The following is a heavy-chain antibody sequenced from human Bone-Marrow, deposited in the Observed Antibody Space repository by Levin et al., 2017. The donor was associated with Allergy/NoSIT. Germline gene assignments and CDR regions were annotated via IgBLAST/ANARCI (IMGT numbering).Heavy chain of an antibody. CDR1: GDKYTTHW. V-gene: IGHV5-51*01. CDR3: AGSGSSGWSPDY. CDR2: IELGDSDT. Sequence: KVSCKGFGDKYTTHWIGWVRQMPGKGLEWMGIIELGDSDTRYSPSFQGRVTISADKSISAAYLQWASLESPDPAMYYWAGSGSSGWSPDYWGQGTLVTVSS. D-gene: IGHD6-19*01. J-gene: IGHJ4*02.